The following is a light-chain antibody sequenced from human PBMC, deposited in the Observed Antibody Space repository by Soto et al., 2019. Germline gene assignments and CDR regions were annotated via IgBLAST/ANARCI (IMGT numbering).Light chain of an antibody. V-gene: IGLV1-47*01. CDR2: RNN. Sequence: QSVLTQPPSASGTPGQRVTISCSGSSSNIGSNYVYWYQQLPGTAPKLLIYRNNQRPSGVPDRFSGSKSGTSASLAISGLRSEDEVDYYCAAWDDSLSVGVFGGGTKVTVL. CDR1: SSNIGSNY. CDR3: AAWDDSLSVGV. J-gene: IGLJ3*02.